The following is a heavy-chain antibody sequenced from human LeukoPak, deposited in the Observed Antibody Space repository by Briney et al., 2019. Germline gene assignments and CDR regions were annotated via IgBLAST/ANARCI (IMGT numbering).Heavy chain of an antibody. CDR1: GGSISSSNW. J-gene: IGHJ4*02. D-gene: IGHD1-1*01. CDR3: ARGGDWKFDY. Sequence: SETLSLTCAVSGGSISSSNWWSWVRQPPGKGLEWIGEIYHSGSTNYNPSLKSRVTISVDKSKNQFSLNLNSITPADTAIYYCARGGDWKFDYWGQGALVTVSS. V-gene: IGHV4-4*02. CDR2: IYHSGST.